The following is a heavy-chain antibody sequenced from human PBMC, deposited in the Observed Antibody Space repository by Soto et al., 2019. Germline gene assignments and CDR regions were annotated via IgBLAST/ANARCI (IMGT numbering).Heavy chain of an antibody. J-gene: IGHJ4*02. Sequence: EVQLVESGGGLVQPGGSLRLSCAASGFTFSSYWMSWVRQAPGKGLEWVANIKQDGSEKYYVDSVKGRFTISRDNAKNSLYLQMNSLRAEDTAVYYCAREENYYGSGRPFRGGYYFDYWGQGTLVTVSS. CDR2: IKQDGSEK. CDR3: AREENYYGSGRPFRGGYYFDY. V-gene: IGHV3-7*01. D-gene: IGHD3-10*01. CDR1: GFTFSSYW.